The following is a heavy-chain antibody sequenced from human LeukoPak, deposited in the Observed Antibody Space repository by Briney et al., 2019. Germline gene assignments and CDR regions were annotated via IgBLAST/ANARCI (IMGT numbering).Heavy chain of an antibody. CDR1: GYTFTSCG. CDR2: IIPIFGTA. Sequence: SVKVSCKASGYTFTSCGISWVRQAPGQGLEWMGGIIPIFGTAKNAQKFQGRVTITADKSTSTAYMELSSLRSEDTAVYYCARELDPPSADAFDIWGQGTMVTVSS. V-gene: IGHV1-69*06. J-gene: IGHJ3*02. CDR3: ARELDPPSADAFDI. D-gene: IGHD6-6*01.